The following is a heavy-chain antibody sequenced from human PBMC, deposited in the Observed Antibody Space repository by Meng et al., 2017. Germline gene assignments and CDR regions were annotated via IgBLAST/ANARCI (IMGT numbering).Heavy chain of an antibody. V-gene: IGHV1-69*04. D-gene: IGHD2-2*01. CDR2: IIPILGIA. CDR1: GGTFSSYT. J-gene: IGHJ2*01. CDR3: ARDSSESTLGYCSSTSCYQQAHWYFDL. Sequence: SVKVSCKASGGTFSSYTISWVRQAPGQGLEWMGRIIPILGIANYAQKFQGRVTITADKSTSTAYMELSSLRSEDTAVYYCARDSSESTLGYCSSTSCYQQAHWYFDLWGRGTLVTVSS.